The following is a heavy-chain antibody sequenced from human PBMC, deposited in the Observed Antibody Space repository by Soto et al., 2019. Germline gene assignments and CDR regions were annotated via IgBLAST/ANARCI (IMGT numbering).Heavy chain of an antibody. CDR2: IYWNDDK. D-gene: IGHD5-18*01. Sequence: SGPTLVNPTQTLTLTCTFSGFSLSTSGVGVGWIRQPPGKALEWLALIYWNDDKRYSPSLKSRLTITKDTSKNQVVLTMTNMDPVDTATYYCAHRGYSYGYFGYYYYGMDVWGQGTTVTAP. V-gene: IGHV2-5*01. J-gene: IGHJ6*02. CDR3: AHRGYSYGYFGYYYYGMDV. CDR1: GFSLSTSGVG.